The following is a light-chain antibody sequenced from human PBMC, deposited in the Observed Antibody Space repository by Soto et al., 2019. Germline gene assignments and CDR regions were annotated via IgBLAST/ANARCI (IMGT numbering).Light chain of an antibody. J-gene: IGKJ5*01. CDR2: DAF. Sequence: EIVLTQSPGTLSLSPGERATLSCRASQSVSSSYLAWYQQKPGQAPRLLIYDAFSRAPGIPARFSGGGSGTDFTLTISSLEPEDFGVYYCQQRHNWPITFGQGTRLEIK. CDR3: QQRHNWPIT. V-gene: IGKV3D-20*02. CDR1: QSVSSSY.